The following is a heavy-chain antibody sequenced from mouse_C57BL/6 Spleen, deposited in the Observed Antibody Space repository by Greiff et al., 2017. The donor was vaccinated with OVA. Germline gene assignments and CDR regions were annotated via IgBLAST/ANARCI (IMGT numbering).Heavy chain of an antibody. Sequence: VQLQQSGPGLVQPSQSLSITCTVSGFSLTSYGVHWVRQSPGKGLEWLGVIWRGGSPDYNAAFMSRLSITKDNSNSQVVFKMNRLQADDTAIYYCAKIPYYYGSGYYAMDYWGQGTSVTVSS. J-gene: IGHJ4*01. CDR2: IWRGGSP. V-gene: IGHV2-5*01. D-gene: IGHD1-1*01. CDR3: AKIPYYYGSGYYAMDY. CDR1: GFSLTSYG.